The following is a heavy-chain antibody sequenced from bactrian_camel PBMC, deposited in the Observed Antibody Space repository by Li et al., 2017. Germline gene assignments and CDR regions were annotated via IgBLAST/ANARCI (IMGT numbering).Heavy chain of an antibody. D-gene: IGHD2*01. CDR1: GLPTFDDFD. Sequence: VQLVESGGVSLQAGGSLTLSCTVSGLPTFDDFDMSWYRQATGNECELVSSISGDGSTYYTDAVKGRFTISHDNAKNSVDLQMNSLKPDDTAVYYCAAAGQILSVAGRRTQGTQVTVS. V-gene: IGHV3S66*01. CDR2: ISGDGST. J-gene: IGHJ4*01.